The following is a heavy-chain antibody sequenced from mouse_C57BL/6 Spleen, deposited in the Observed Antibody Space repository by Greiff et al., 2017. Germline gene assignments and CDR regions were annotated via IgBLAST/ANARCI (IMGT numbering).Heavy chain of an antibody. D-gene: IGHD2-4*01. CDR3: ARSEYDYDGYYYAMDY. CDR1: GYTFTSYG. CDR2: IYPRSGTT. J-gene: IGHJ4*01. Sequence: VQLQQSGAELARPGASVKLSCKASGYTFTSYGISWVKQRTGQGLEWIGEIYPRSGTTYYNEKFKGKATLTADKSSSTAYMELRSLTSEDSAVYFCARSEYDYDGYYYAMDYWGQGTSVTVSS. V-gene: IGHV1-81*01.